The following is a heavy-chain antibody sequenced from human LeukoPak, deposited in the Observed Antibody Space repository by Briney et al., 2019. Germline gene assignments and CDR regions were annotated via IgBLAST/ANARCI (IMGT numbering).Heavy chain of an antibody. CDR2: IIPILGIA. CDR3: ARGDGYSTNFDY. J-gene: IGHJ4*02. CDR1: GGTFSSYA. V-gene: IGHV1-69*04. D-gene: IGHD5-24*01. Sequence: SVKVSCTASGGTFSSYAISWVRQAPGQGLEWMGRIIPILGIANYAQKFQGRVTITADKSTSTAYMELSSLRSEDTAVYYCARGDGYSTNFDYWGQGTLVTVSS.